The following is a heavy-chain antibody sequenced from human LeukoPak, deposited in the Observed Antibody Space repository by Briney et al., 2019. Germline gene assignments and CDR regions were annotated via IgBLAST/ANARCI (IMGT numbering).Heavy chain of an antibody. Sequence: GGSLRLSCAASGFTFSSYSMNWVRQAPGKGLEWVSSISSSSSYIYYADSVEGRFTISRDNAKNSLYLQMNSLRAEDTAVYYCARADWDTAMIDYWGQGTLVTVSS. CDR3: ARADWDTAMIDY. CDR1: GFTFSSYS. CDR2: ISSSSSYI. V-gene: IGHV3-21*01. D-gene: IGHD5-18*01. J-gene: IGHJ4*02.